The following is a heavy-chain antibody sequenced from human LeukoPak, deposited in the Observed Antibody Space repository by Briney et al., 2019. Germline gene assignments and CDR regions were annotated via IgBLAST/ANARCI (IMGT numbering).Heavy chain of an antibody. CDR3: AKERARFDY. J-gene: IGHJ4*02. Sequence: GGSLRLSCAASGFTFSNYAMNWVRQAPGKGLEWVSGISGGGISSYYADSVKGRFTISRDNSKNTLYLQMNSLRAEDTAVYYCAKERARFDYWGQGTLVTVSS. V-gene: IGHV3-23*01. CDR1: GFTFSNYA. CDR2: ISGGGISS.